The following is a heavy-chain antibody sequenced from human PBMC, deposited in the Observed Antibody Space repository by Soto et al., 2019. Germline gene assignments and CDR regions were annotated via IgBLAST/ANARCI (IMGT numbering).Heavy chain of an antibody. CDR1: GFTFSSYA. V-gene: IGHV3-23*01. J-gene: IGHJ4*02. Sequence: EVQLLESGGGLVQPGGSLRLSCAASGFTFSSYAMRWVRQAPGKGLEWVSAISGSGGSTYYADSVKGRFTISRDNSKNTLYLQMNSLRAEDTSVYYCARRGSGSYYDYWGQGTLVTVSS. D-gene: IGHD1-26*01. CDR3: ARRGSGSYYDY. CDR2: ISGSGGST.